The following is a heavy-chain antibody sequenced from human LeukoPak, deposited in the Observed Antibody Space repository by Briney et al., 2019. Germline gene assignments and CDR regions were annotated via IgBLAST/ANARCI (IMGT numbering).Heavy chain of an antibody. CDR2: LYYSGST. D-gene: IGHD5-24*01. V-gene: IGHV4-59*08. Sequence: SETLSLTCTVSGGYINSYYWSWIRQFPGKGLEWIGYLYYSGSTNYNPSLKSRVTISVDTSKSQFSLKLSSVTAADTAVYFCARSNGRDGYNFGYWGQGTLVTVSS. CDR3: ARSNGRDGYNFGY. J-gene: IGHJ4*02. CDR1: GGYINSYY.